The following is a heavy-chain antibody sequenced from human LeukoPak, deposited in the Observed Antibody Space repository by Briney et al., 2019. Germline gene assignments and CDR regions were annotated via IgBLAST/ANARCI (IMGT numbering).Heavy chain of an antibody. CDR1: GFTFSSYA. CDR3: AKDRQIVVVPAAIEGSFDY. D-gene: IGHD2-2*01. CDR2: ISGSGGST. Sequence: GGSLRLSCAASGFTFSSYAMSWVRQAPGKGLEWVSAISGSGGSTYYADSVKGRFTISRDNSKNTLYLQMNSLRAEDTAVYYCAKDRQIVVVPAAIEGSFDYWGQGTLVTVSS. V-gene: IGHV3-23*01. J-gene: IGHJ4*02.